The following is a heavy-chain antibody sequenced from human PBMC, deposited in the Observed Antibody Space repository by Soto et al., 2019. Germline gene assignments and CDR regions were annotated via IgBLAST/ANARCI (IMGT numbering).Heavy chain of an antibody. CDR1: GFSFSTYW. J-gene: IGHJ4*02. CDR3: AKGGHIDF. D-gene: IGHD3-16*01. Sequence: LRLSCVASGFSFSTYWMSWVRQVPGTGLEWVANIKADGSETHYVDSVRGRFTISRDNAKTSLYLQVNSLRAEDTAVYYCAKGGHIDFCGKGTLVTVSS. CDR2: IKADGSET. V-gene: IGHV3-7*03.